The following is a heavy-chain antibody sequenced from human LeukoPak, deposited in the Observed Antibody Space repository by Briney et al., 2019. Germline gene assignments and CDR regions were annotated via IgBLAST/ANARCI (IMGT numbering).Heavy chain of an antibody. Sequence: GRSLRLFCAASGFTFSSQWMRWVRDARGRGLEWVANLKEDGSEKSYVDSVKGRFTISRDNAKNSLYLQMNSLRAEDTAVYYCARAFSSGQGTLVTVSS. J-gene: IGHJ5*02. D-gene: IGHD3-16*01. CDR2: LKEDGSEK. CDR3: ARAFS. V-gene: IGHV3-7*01. CDR1: GFTFSSQW.